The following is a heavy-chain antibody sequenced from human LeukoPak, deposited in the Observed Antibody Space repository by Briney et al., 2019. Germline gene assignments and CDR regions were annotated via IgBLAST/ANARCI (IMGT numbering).Heavy chain of an antibody. D-gene: IGHD6-13*01. CDR2: IYYSGST. Sequence: SETLSLTCTVSGGSFSSGSYYWSWIRQPPGKGLEWIGYIYYSGSTNYNPSLKSRVTISVDTSKNQFSLKLSSVTAADTAVYYCARDEIAAAGTGYYYYGMDVWGQGTTVTVSS. J-gene: IGHJ6*02. CDR3: ARDEIAAAGTGYYYYGMDV. CDR1: GGSFSSGSYY. V-gene: IGHV4-61*01.